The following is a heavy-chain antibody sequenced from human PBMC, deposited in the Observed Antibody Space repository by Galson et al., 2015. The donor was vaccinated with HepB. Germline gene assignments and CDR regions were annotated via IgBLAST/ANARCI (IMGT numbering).Heavy chain of an antibody. D-gene: IGHD3-3*01. Sequence: SLRLSCAASGLNFRSYAMHWVRQAPGKGLEWVAVVSYDGSQKYYADSVKGRFSISRDNSRNTVYLQMSSLRPEDTAVYFCAGEYQNYDFLKGYSFGFDYWGQGTLATVSS. CDR2: VSYDGSQK. V-gene: IGHV3-30*04. CDR3: AGEYQNYDFLKGYSFGFDY. J-gene: IGHJ4*02. CDR1: GLNFRSYA.